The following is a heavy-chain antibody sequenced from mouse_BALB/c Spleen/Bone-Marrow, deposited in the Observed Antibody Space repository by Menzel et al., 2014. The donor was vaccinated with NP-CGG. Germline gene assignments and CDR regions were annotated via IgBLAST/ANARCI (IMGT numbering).Heavy chain of an antibody. CDR1: GYAFTNYL. CDR3: AREGYYGLDY. J-gene: IGHJ2*01. Sequence: VQLQQSGAKLVRPGTSVKVSCKASGYAFTNYLIEWFKQRPGQGLEWIGVINPGSGGTNFNEKFRGKATLTADKSSSTAYMQFNSLTSDGSAVYFCAREGYYGLDYWGQGTTLTVSS. D-gene: IGHD2-1*01. CDR2: INPGSGGT. V-gene: IGHV1-54*03.